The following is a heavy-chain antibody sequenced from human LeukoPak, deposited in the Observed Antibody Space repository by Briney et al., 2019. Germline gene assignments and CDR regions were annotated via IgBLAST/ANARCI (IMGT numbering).Heavy chain of an antibody. V-gene: IGHV3-74*01. D-gene: IGHD1-26*01. CDR3: AKDFKRDGKWDVDY. CDR2: INSDGSST. CDR1: GFTFSSYW. Sequence: GGPLRLSCAASGFTFSSYWMHWVRQAPGKGLVWVSRINSDGSSTNYADSVKGRFTISRDNSKNTLFLQMNSLRDEDTATYYCAKDFKRDGKWDVDYWGQGALVTVSS. J-gene: IGHJ4*02.